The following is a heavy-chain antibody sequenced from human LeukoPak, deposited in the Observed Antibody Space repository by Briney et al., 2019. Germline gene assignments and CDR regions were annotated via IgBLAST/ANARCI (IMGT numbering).Heavy chain of an antibody. CDR2: ISGSGGST. CDR1: GFTFNNYA. J-gene: IGHJ6*03. CDR3: AKGDKDGSGSYYGDYYYIDV. D-gene: IGHD3-10*01. Sequence: GGSLRLSCAASGFTFNNYAMSWVRQAPGKGLEWVSGISGSGGSTNYADSVKGRFTISRDNSKNTLYLQMNSLRAEDTAVYYCAKGDKDGSGSYYGDYYYIDVWGKGTTVTVSS. V-gene: IGHV3-23*01.